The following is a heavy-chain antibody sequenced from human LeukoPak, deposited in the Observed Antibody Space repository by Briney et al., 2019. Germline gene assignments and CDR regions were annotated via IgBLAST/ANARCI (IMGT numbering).Heavy chain of an antibody. V-gene: IGHV4-39*07. Sequence: SETLSLTCTVSGGSITSHNYYWGWIRQPPGKGLEWIGSLHYDGTTYYASSLKSRVTISVDRSKNQFSLKLSSVTAADTAVYYCARAPNSILFFDYWGQGTLVTVSS. CDR3: ARAPNSILFFDY. J-gene: IGHJ4*02. CDR2: LHYDGTT. CDR1: GGSITSHNYY. D-gene: IGHD2-2*02.